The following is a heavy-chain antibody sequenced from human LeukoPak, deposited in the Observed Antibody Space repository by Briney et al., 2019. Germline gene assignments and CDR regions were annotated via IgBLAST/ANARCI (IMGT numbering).Heavy chain of an antibody. J-gene: IGHJ4*02. Sequence: GGSLRLSCAASGFTFGSYWMSWVRQAPGKGLEWVANIKQDGSEKYYVDSVKGRFTISRDNAKNSLYLQMNSLRAEDTAVYYCARDKSVHYDISGSRFDYWGQGTLVTVSS. CDR2: IKQDGSEK. D-gene: IGHD3-22*01. V-gene: IGHV3-7*01. CDR3: ARDKSVHYDISGSRFDY. CDR1: GFTFGSYW.